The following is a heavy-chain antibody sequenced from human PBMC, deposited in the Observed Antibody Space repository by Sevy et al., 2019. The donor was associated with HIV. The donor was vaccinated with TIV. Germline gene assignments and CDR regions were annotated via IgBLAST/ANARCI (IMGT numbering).Heavy chain of an antibody. D-gene: IGHD1-26*01. V-gene: IGHV3-21*01. CDR3: ARWDADRRWYFDY. Sequence: VGSLRLSCAASGFSFSSYSMNWVRQAPGKGLEWASSISSSSSYKYYTDSVKGRFTISRDNAKNSLYLQMNSLRAEDTAVYYCARWDADRRWYFDYWGQGTLVTVSS. J-gene: IGHJ4*02. CDR1: GFSFSSYS. CDR2: ISSSSSYK.